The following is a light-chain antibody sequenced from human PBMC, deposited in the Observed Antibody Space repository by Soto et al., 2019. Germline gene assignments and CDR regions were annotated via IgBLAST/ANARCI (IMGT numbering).Light chain of an antibody. CDR1: SSDIGGYNY. J-gene: IGLJ1*01. Sequence: ALTQPPSVSGSPGQSVTISCTGTSSDIGGYNYVSWYQQLPGKAPKLMIYDVSKRPSGVPDRFSGSNSGNTASLTISGLQAEDEADYYCCSYAGTTHVFGTGTKVTVL. V-gene: IGLV2-11*01. CDR3: CSYAGTTHV. CDR2: DVS.